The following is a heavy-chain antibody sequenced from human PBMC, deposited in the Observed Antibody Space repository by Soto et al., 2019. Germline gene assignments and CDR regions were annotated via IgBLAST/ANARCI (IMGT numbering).Heavy chain of an antibody. V-gene: IGHV3-30-3*01. CDR3: ASSGY. CDR2: ISYDGSNK. Sequence: QVQLVESGGGVVQPGRSLRLSCAASGFTFSSYAMHWVRQAPGKGLEWVAVISYDGSNKYYADSVKGRFTISRDNSKNTLFLQMNSLRAEYTAVYYCASSGYWGQGTLVTVSS. CDR1: GFTFSSYA. J-gene: IGHJ4*02.